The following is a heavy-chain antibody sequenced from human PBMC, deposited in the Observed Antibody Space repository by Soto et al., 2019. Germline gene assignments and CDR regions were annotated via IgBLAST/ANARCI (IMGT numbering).Heavy chain of an antibody. CDR1: GFSLSTSGVG. Sequence: QGTLKESGPTLVKPTQTLTLSCSFSGFSLSTSGVGVGWIRQSQGKALEWLALIYWSGDENYRPSLKSTHSIIKDTCKPHVVLIMTDLDPVATALYYSARGLATVPVFACDIWGQGTMVTVSS. V-gene: IGHV2-5*01. J-gene: IGHJ3*02. D-gene: IGHD3-3*02. CDR2: IYWSGDE. CDR3: ARGLATVPVFACDI.